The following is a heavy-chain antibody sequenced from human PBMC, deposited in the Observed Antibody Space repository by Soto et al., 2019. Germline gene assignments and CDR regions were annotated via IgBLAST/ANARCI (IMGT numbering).Heavy chain of an antibody. CDR2: INAGNGNT. D-gene: IGHD1-26*01. J-gene: IGHJ4*02. V-gene: IGHV1-3*01. Sequence: GASVKVSCKASGYTFTSYAMHWVRQAPGQRLEWMGWINAGNGNTKYSQKFQGRVTITRDTSAGTAYMELSSLRSEDTAVYYCARGLGLYYFDYWGQGTLVTVSS. CDR3: ARGLGLYYFDY. CDR1: GYTFTSYA.